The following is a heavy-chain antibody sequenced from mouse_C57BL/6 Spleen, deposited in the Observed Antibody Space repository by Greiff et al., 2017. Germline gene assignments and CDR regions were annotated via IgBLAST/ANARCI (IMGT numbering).Heavy chain of an antibody. Sequence: EVQLQESGPGLVKPSQSLSLTCSVTGYSITSGYYWNWIRQFPGNKLEWMGYISYDGSNNYNPSLKNRISITRDTSKNQFFLKLNSVTTEDTATYYCARDSPFYYDYDRAYWGQVTLVTVSA. CDR1: GYSITSGYY. CDR2: ISYDGSN. D-gene: IGHD2-4*01. J-gene: IGHJ3*01. V-gene: IGHV3-6*01. CDR3: ARDSPFYYDYDRAY.